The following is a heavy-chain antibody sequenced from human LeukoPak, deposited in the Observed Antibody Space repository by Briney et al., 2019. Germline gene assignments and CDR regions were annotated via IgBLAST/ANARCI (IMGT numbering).Heavy chain of an antibody. CDR3: ARGPTNYGSGRGYYYYYMDV. J-gene: IGHJ6*03. D-gene: IGHD3-10*01. CDR1: GYTLTELS. CDR2: INPNSGGT. Sequence: GASVKVSCKVSGYTLTELSMHWVRQAPGQGLEWMGRINPNSGGTNYAQKFQGRVTITTDESTSTAYMELSSLRSEDTAVYYCARGPTNYGSGRGYYYYYMDVWGKGTTVTVSS. V-gene: IGHV1-2*06.